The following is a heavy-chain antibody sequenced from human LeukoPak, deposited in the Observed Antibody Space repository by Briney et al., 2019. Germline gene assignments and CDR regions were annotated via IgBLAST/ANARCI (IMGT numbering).Heavy chain of an antibody. CDR3: TRAIRHQLLSDY. J-gene: IGHJ4*02. CDR1: GYTFFNYD. Sequence: GASVKVSRKASGYTFFNYDINWVRQATGQGPEWMGWMNPDSGNTGYAQKFQGRVTMTRDSSITTAYMELISLRFEDTAVYYCTRAIRHQLLSDYWGQGTLVTVSS. D-gene: IGHD2-2*01. CDR2: MNPDSGNT. V-gene: IGHV1-8*02.